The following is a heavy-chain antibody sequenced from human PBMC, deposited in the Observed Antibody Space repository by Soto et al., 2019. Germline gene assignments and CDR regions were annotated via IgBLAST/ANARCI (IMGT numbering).Heavy chain of an antibody. CDR1: GFTVSSNY. Sequence: EVQLVESGGGLVQPGGSLRLSCAASGFTVSSNYMSWVRQAPGKGLEWFSVIYSGGSTYYADSVKGRFTTSRDNSQNTLYLPMNSLRAADTAVYYCARGVPGIAVAGAWYFDLGGRGTLVTVSS. J-gene: IGHJ2*01. CDR2: IYSGGST. D-gene: IGHD6-19*01. CDR3: ARGVPGIAVAGAWYFDL. V-gene: IGHV3-66*01.